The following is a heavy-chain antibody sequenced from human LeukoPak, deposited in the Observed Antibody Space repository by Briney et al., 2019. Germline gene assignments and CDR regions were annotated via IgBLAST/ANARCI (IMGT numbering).Heavy chain of an antibody. J-gene: IGHJ4*02. D-gene: IGHD3-3*01. V-gene: IGHV4-34*01. Sequence: SETLSLTCAVYGGSFSGYYWSWIRQPPGKGLEWIGVINHSGSTNYNPSLKSRVTISVDTSKNQFSLKLSSVTAADTAVYYCAARFTIFGVVIPYWGQGTLVTVSS. CDR1: GGSFSGYY. CDR3: AARFTIFGVVIPY. CDR2: INHSGST.